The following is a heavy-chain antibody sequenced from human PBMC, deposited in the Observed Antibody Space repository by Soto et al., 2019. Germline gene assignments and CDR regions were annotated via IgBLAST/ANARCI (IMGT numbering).Heavy chain of an antibody. CDR2: ISYDSSNK. Sequence: VQLLESGGGLIQPGGSLRLSCAASGFTFSYGIHWLRQAPGKGLEWVAYISYDSSNKFYGDSVKGRFTISRDNYKNTQFLQMNSLRAEDTAVYYCAKLVIVYCSGNTCDDYWGQGTLVAVSS. D-gene: IGHD2-15*01. J-gene: IGHJ4*02. CDR3: AKLVIVYCSGNTCDDY. V-gene: IGHV3-30*18. CDR1: GFTFSYG.